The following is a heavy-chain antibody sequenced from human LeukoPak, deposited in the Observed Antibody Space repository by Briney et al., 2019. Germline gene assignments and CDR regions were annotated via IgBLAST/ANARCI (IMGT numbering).Heavy chain of an antibody. CDR3: ARDPGITMVPS. CDR1: GFTFRSYW. D-gene: IGHD3-10*01. V-gene: IGHV3-7*01. Sequence: GGSLRLSCAASGFTFRSYWMSWVRQAPGKGLEWVANIKEDGSEKYYVDSVKGRFTISRDNAKNSLYLQMNSLRAEDTAVYYCARDPGITMVPSWGQGTLVTVSS. CDR2: IKEDGSEK. J-gene: IGHJ4*02.